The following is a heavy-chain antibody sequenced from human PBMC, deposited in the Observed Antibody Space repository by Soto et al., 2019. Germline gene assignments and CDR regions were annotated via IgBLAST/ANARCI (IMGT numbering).Heavy chain of an antibody. Sequence: PSETLSLTCTVSGGSISSYYWSWIRQPPGKGLEWIGYIYYSGSTNYNPSLKSRVTISVDTSKNQFSLKLSSVTAADTAVYYCARLFSGCSSTSCYFFSWFDPWGQGTLVTVSS. D-gene: IGHD2-2*01. J-gene: IGHJ5*02. CDR3: ARLFSGCSSTSCYFFSWFDP. CDR1: GGSISSYY. CDR2: IYYSGST. V-gene: IGHV4-59*08.